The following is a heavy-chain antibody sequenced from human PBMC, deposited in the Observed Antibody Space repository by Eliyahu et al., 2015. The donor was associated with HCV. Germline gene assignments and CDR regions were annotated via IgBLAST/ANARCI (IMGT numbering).Heavy chain of an antibody. D-gene: IGHD2-15*01. J-gene: IGHJ4*02. CDR1: GGTFSNXP. V-gene: IGHV1-69*04. Sequence: VQLVQSGAEVEKPGSSVKVSCKASGGTFSNXPINWVRXAPGQGLEWMGGIIPILDITNYAQKFQGRVTITADKSTSTAYMELSSLRSEDTAVYYCASRYCTGDGCYLGSFDYWGQGTLVTVSS. CDR3: ASRYCTGDGCYLGSFDY. CDR2: IIPILDIT.